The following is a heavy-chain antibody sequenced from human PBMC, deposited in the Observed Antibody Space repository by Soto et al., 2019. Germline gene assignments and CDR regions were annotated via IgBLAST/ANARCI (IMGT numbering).Heavy chain of an antibody. CDR2: INAGNGNT. V-gene: IGHV1-3*01. CDR3: AVGITGTRGADY. D-gene: IGHD1-7*01. Sequence: QVPLVQSGAEVKKPGASVKVSCKASGYTFTSYAMHWVRQAPGQRLEWMGWINAGNGNTKYSQKFQGRVTITRDTSASTAYMELSSLRSEDTAVYYCAVGITGTRGADYWGQGTLVTVSS. J-gene: IGHJ4*02. CDR1: GYTFTSYA.